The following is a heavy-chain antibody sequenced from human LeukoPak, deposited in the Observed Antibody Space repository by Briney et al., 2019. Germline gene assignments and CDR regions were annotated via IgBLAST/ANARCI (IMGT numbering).Heavy chain of an antibody. V-gene: IGHV3-23*01. CDR1: GFIFNNYA. CDR3: AKGRGGSCYSSVDN. Sequence: PGGSLRLSCAASGFIFNNYAMSWVRQAPGKGLEWVSAICGSDGSTYYADSVKGRFTISRDNSKNTLYLQMNSLRAEDTAVYYCAKGRGGSCYSSVDNWGQGTLVTVSS. CDR2: ICGSDGST. D-gene: IGHD2-15*01. J-gene: IGHJ4*02.